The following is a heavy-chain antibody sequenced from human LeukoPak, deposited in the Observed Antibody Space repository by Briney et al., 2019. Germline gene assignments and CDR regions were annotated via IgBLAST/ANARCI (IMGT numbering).Heavy chain of an antibody. Sequence: PGGSLRLSCAASGFTFSDYYMSWIRQAPGKGLEWVSYISSSGSTIYYADSVKGRFTISRDNAKNSLYLQMNSLRAEDTAVYYCWGYQAYIAVAGHFDYWGQGTLVTVSS. V-gene: IGHV3-11*01. CDR1: GFTFSDYY. CDR3: WGYQAYIAVAGHFDY. D-gene: IGHD6-19*01. CDR2: ISSSGSTI. J-gene: IGHJ4*02.